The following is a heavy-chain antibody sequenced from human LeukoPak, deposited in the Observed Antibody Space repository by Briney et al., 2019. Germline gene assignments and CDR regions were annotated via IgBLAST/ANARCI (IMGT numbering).Heavy chain of an antibody. Sequence: GGSLRLSCAASGFTFDHYAMHWVRQAPGKGLEWVSGISWNSGSIGYADSVKGRFTISRDNAKNSLYLQMNSLRAEDTAVYYCARRSVAGTSRNWYFDLWGRGTLVTVSS. V-gene: IGHV3-9*01. J-gene: IGHJ2*01. D-gene: IGHD6-19*01. CDR3: ARRSVAGTSRNWYFDL. CDR2: ISWNSGSI. CDR1: GFTFDHYA.